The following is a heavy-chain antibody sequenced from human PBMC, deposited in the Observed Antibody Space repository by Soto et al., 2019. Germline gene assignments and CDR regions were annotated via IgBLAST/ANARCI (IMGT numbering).Heavy chain of an antibody. J-gene: IGHJ4*02. CDR2: SRNKAQSYTT. V-gene: IGHV3-72*01. CDR1: GFTFSDHY. D-gene: IGHD3-22*01. Sequence: PGGSLRLFCAASGFTFSDHYMDWVRQAPGKGLEWVGRSRNKAQSYTTEYAASVKGRFTVSRDDSKNSLYLQMNSLKTEDTAVYYCAKNPGYYYDSTGYHFDYWGQGTLVTVSS. CDR3: AKNPGYYYDSTGYHFDY.